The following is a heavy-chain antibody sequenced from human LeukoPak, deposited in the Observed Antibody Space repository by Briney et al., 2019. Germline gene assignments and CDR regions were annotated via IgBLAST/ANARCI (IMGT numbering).Heavy chain of an antibody. Sequence: ASVKVSCKVSGYTLTELSMHWVRQAPGKGREWMGGLDPEDGETIYAQKFQGRVSMTEDTSTHTAYMELSSLRSEDTAVYYCATVPYRHMIVVNYFDYWGEGTLVTVSS. CDR3: ATVPYRHMIVVNYFDY. CDR1: GYTLTELS. V-gene: IGHV1-24*01. J-gene: IGHJ4*02. D-gene: IGHD3-22*01. CDR2: LDPEDGET.